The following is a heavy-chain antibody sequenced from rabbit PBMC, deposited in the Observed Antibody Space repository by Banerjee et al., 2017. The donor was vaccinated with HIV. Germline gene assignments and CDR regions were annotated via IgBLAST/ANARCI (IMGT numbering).Heavy chain of an antibody. CDR3: ARDLAGVIGWNFGL. V-gene: IGHV1S40*01. Sequence: QSLAESGGDLVKPGASLTLTCTASGFSFSGSDFMCWVRQAPGKGLEWIACMDAGSSGSTNYASWAKGRFTISKTSSTTVTLQMTSLTAADTATYFCARDLAGVIGWNFGLWGPGTLVTVS. CDR1: GFSFSGSDF. J-gene: IGHJ4*01. D-gene: IGHD4-1*01. CDR2: MDAGSSGST.